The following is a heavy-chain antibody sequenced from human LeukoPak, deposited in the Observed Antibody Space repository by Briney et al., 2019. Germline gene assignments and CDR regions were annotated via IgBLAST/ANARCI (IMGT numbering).Heavy chain of an antibody. CDR3: ARDLEHCRNIICSNSAY. V-gene: IGHV1-8*03. CDR1: GYTFTSYD. Sequence: ASVKVSCKASGYTFTSYDINWVRQATGQGLEWMGWMNPNSGNTGYAQKFQGRVTITRNTSISTAYMELSSLRSDDTAVYYCARDLEHCRNIICSNSAYWGQGTLVTVSS. D-gene: IGHD2-2*01. CDR2: MNPNSGNT. J-gene: IGHJ4*02.